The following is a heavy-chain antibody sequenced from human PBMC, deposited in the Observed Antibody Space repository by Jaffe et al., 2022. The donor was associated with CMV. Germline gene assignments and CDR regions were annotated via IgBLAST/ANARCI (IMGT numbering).Heavy chain of an antibody. CDR1: GGTFSSYA. CDR3: ARDRVAAAGVRGQLWSGGWYYYYGMDV. J-gene: IGHJ6*02. D-gene: IGHD6-13*01. CDR2: IIPIFGTA. Sequence: QVQLVQSGAEVKKPGSSVKVSCKASGGTFSSYAISWVRQAPGQGLEWMGGIIPIFGTANYAQKFQGRVTITADESTSTAYMELSSLRSEDTAVYYCARDRVAAAGVRGQLWSGGWYYYYGMDVWGQGTTVTVSS. V-gene: IGHV1-69*01.